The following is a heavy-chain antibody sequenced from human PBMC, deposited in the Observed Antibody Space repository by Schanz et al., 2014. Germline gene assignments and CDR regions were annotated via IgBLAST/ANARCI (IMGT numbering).Heavy chain of an antibody. CDR2: INPNSGDT. CDR1: EYTFTAYY. V-gene: IGHV1-2*05. D-gene: IGHD6-13*01. J-gene: IGHJ4*02. CDR3: XRVGQVSGYISSWYL. Sequence: QVQLVQSGAEVKKPGASVKVSCKASEYTFTAYYMHWVRQAPGQGLEWMGRINPNSGDTNYAQKFQGRVTMTRDTXXXXXXXXXXXXXXXXXXXXXXXRVGQVSGYISSWYLWGQGTLVTVSS.